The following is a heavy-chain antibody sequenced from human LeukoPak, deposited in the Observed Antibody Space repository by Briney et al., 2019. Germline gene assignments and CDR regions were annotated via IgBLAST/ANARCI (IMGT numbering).Heavy chain of an antibody. V-gene: IGHV1-46*01. J-gene: IGHJ4*02. CDR3: ARAEHYYGSGSYYLGY. CDR2: INPSGGST. CDR1: GYTFTSYY. D-gene: IGHD3-10*01. Sequence: ASVEVSCKASGYTFTSYYMHWVRQAPGQGLEWMGIINPSGGSTSYAQKFQGRVTMTGDTSTSTVYMELSSLRSEDTAVYYCARAEHYYGSGSYYLGYWGQGTLVTVSS.